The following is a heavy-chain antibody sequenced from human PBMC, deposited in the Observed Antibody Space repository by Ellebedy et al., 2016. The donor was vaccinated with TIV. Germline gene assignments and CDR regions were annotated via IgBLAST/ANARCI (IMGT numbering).Heavy chain of an antibody. D-gene: IGHD3-10*01. CDR3: SKDPFGGTTILDGVDP. Sequence: GESLKISCAASGFTFSNYAMHWVRQAPGKGLEWVAIISYDGSDKYYADSVKGRFTISSDNSKNTCYLQMNRLRVDDTAVYYCSKDPFGGTTILDGVDPWGHGTVVTVSS. V-gene: IGHV3-30*07. CDR1: GFTFSNYA. CDR2: ISYDGSDK. J-gene: IGHJ5*02.